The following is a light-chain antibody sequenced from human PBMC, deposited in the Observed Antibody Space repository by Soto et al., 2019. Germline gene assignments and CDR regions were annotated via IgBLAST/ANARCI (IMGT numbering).Light chain of an antibody. V-gene: IGLV2-14*01. CDR1: SSDVGGYNY. J-gene: IGLJ3*02. CDR2: EVS. Sequence: QSALTQPASVSGSPGQTITISCTGTSSDVGGYNYLSWYQQHPGKAPKVMIYEVSNRPSGVSNRFSGSKSGNTAPLTISGLQADDEADYFCSSYTTSGTPVFGGGTKVTVL. CDR3: SSYTTSGTPV.